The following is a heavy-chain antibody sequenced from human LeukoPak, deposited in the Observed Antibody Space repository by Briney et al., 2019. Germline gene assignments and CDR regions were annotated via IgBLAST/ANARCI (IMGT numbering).Heavy chain of an antibody. D-gene: IGHD3-10*01. CDR1: GFNFRSYW. CDR2: IKPDGSQK. CDR3: VRDGMGGIKAFDM. J-gene: IGHJ3*02. Sequence: GGSLRLSCVGSGFNFRSYWMSWVRQAPGKGLEWVANIKPDGSQKCFVDSVRGRFTISRDNAKNSVYLQMTSLRAEDTALYYCVRDGMGGIKAFDMWGQGTVVTVSS. V-gene: IGHV3-7*05.